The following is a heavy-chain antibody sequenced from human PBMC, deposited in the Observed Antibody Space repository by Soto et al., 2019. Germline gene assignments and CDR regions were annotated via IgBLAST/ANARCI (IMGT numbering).Heavy chain of an antibody. CDR2: IKQDGSEK. D-gene: IGHD6-19*01. J-gene: IGHJ6*02. Sequence: PGGSLRLSCAASGFTFSSYWMSWVRQAPGKGLEWVANIKQDGSEKYYVDSVKGRFTISRDNAKNSLYLQMNSLRAEDTAVYYCARVHSRVFSGWPSYYYCGMDVWGQGTTVTVSS. CDR3: ARVHSRVFSGWPSYYYCGMDV. V-gene: IGHV3-7*01. CDR1: GFTFSSYW.